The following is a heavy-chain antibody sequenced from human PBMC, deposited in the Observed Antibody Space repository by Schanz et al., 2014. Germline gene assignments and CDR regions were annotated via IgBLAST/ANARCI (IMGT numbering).Heavy chain of an antibody. CDR3: AREKGHGYSGCS. Sequence: QVRLVQSGAEVKKPGASVTVSCKASGYIFTSYGISWVRQAPGQGLEWMGRINPNTGGTNFAQKFQGRVTMTRDTSITTAYMDLSGLXXXXXXVYYCAREKGHGYSGCSWGQGTLLAVSS. CDR1: GYIFTSYG. V-gene: IGHV1-2*06. CDR2: INPNTGGT. D-gene: IGHD5-12*01. J-gene: IGHJ5*02.